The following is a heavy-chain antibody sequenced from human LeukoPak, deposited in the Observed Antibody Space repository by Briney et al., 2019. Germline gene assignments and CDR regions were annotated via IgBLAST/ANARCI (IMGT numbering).Heavy chain of an antibody. CDR1: GGTFSSYA. CDR3: ASWQMTTVTTLAFDI. D-gene: IGHD4-17*01. J-gene: IGHJ3*02. Sequence: SVTVSCKASGGTFSSYAISWVRQAPGQGLEWMGGIIPIFGTANYAQKFQGRVTITADKSTSTAYMELSSLRSEDTAVYYCASWQMTTVTTLAFDIWGQGTMVTVSS. CDR2: IIPIFGTA. V-gene: IGHV1-69*06.